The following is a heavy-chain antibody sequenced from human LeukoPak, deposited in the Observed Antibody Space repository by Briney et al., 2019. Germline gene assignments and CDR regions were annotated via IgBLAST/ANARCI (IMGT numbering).Heavy chain of an antibody. CDR2: ISSSSSYI. CDR1: GFTFSSYS. CDR3: ARDILSYGMDV. Sequence: GGSLRLSCAASGFTFSSYSINRVRQAPGKGLEWVSSISSSSSYIYYADSVRGRFTISRDNAKSSLYLQMNSLRAEDTAVYYCARDILSYGMDVWGQGTTVTVSS. J-gene: IGHJ6*02. V-gene: IGHV3-21*01.